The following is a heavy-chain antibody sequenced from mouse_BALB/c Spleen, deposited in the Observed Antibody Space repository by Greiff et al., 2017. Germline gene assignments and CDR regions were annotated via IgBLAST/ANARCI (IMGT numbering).Heavy chain of an antibody. CDR2: IRLKSNNYAT. J-gene: IGHJ3*01. Sequence: EVKLVESGGGLVQPGGSMKLSCVASGFTFSNYWMNWVRQSPEKGLEWVAVIRLKSNNYATHYAESVKGRFTISRDDSKSSVYLQMNNLRAEDTGIYYCTRGLTTTWFAYWGQGTLVTVSA. D-gene: IGHD1-1*01. V-gene: IGHV6-6*02. CDR1: GFTFSNYW. CDR3: TRGLTTTWFAY.